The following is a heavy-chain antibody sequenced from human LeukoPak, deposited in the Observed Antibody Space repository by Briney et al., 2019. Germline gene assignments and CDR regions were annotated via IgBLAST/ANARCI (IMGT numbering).Heavy chain of an antibody. J-gene: IGHJ4*02. CDR3: ARGSSAHFDY. CDR1: GGSISSGGYS. CDR2: IYHSGST. Sequence: SETPSLTCAVSGGSISSGGYSWSWIRQPPGKGLEWIGYIYHSGSTYYNPSLKSRVTISVDRSKNQFSLKLSSVAAADTAVYYCARGSSAHFDYWGQGTLVTVSS. V-gene: IGHV4-30-2*01. D-gene: IGHD1-26*01.